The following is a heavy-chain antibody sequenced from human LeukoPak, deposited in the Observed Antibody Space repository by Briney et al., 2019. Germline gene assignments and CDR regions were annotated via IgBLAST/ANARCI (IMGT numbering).Heavy chain of an antibody. Sequence: SETLSLTCTVSGGSISSYYWSWIRQPPGKGLEWIGYIYYSGSTNYNPSLKSRVTISVDTSKNQFSLKLSSVTAADTAVYYCARHKGRYFDWLSRSDAFDIWGQGTMVTVSS. CDR1: GGSISSYY. J-gene: IGHJ3*02. CDR2: IYYSGST. V-gene: IGHV4-59*08. CDR3: ARHKGRYFDWLSRSDAFDI. D-gene: IGHD3-9*01.